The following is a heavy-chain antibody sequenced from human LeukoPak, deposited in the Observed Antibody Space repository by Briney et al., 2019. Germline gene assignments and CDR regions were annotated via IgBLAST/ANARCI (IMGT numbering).Heavy chain of an antibody. J-gene: IGHJ4*02. CDR1: GFTVSSNY. D-gene: IGHD4-17*01. V-gene: IGHV3-53*01. CDR3: VRGDYGDYTLFDY. Sequence: GGSLRLSCAASGFTVSSNYMSWVRQAPGKGLEGVSVIYSGGSTYYADSVQGRFTISRDNSKNTLYLQMNSLRAEGTAVYYCVRGDYGDYTLFDYWGQGTLVTVSS. CDR2: IYSGGST.